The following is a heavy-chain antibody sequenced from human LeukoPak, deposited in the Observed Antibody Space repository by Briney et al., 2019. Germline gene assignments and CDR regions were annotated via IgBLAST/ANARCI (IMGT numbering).Heavy chain of an antibody. CDR1: GFIFNMYS. CDR2: ITGSGTA. V-gene: IGHV3-23*01. Sequence: GGSLRLSCAASGFIFNMYSMTWVRQAPGKGLEWVATITGSGTAHYADSLRGRFTISRDNPKNMVYLEMNSLRAEDTAVYYCAKGQWFQGGQGTMVTVSS. D-gene: IGHD3-22*01. J-gene: IGHJ3*01. CDR3: AKGQWFQ.